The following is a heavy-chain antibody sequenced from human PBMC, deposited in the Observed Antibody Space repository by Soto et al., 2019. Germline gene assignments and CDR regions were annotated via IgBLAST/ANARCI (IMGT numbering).Heavy chain of an antibody. Sequence: PGESLKLACHGSGYTFFSFWIVWVRQVPGKGLEWGGRIDPGDSSATYSTTLQEHVTISADRSTRSAYLQWRSLRASDTAIYFCARRYCSRADCYSDSWGQGSLVTVSS. CDR3: ARRYCSRADCYSDS. D-gene: IGHD2-2*01. CDR2: IDPGDSSA. CDR1: GYTFFSFW. V-gene: IGHV5-10-1*01. J-gene: IGHJ4*02.